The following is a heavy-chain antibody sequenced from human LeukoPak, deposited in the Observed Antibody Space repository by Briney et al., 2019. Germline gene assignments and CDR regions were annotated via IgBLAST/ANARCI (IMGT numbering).Heavy chain of an antibody. CDR2: IDYSGNS. V-gene: IGHV4-39*02. Sequence: SETLSLTCIVSGGSISRSPYHWGWIRQSPGKGLEWIGSIDYSGNSHLNPSLKSRVTISVDTSKNHFSLKLSSVTAADTAVYYCAKTTGSTTSWHWREFDYWGQGTLVTVSS. J-gene: IGHJ4*02. CDR1: GGSISRSPYH. D-gene: IGHD6-13*01. CDR3: AKTTGSTTSWHWREFDY.